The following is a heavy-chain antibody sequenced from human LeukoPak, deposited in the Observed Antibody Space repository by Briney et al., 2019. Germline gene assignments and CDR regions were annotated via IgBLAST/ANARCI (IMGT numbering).Heavy chain of an antibody. D-gene: IGHD3-10*01. CDR3: ARGRGEVLWFGELMGRYYYYYIDV. J-gene: IGHJ6*03. V-gene: IGHV1-8*01. Sequence: GASVKVSCKASGYTFTSYDINWVRQATGQGLEWMGWMNPNSGNTGYAQKFQGRVTMTRNTSISTAYMELSSLRSGDTAVYYCARGRGEVLWFGELMGRYYYYYIDVWGKGTTVTVSS. CDR1: GYTFTSYD. CDR2: MNPNSGNT.